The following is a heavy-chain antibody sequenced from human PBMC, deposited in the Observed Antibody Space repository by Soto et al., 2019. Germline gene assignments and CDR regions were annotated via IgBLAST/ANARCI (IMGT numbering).Heavy chain of an antibody. J-gene: IGHJ5*02. CDR1: GGSFSGYY. CDR2: INHSGST. Sequence: SETLSLTCAVYGGSFSGYYLSWIRQPPGKGLEWIGEINHSGSTNYNPSLKSRVTISVDTSKNQFSLKLSSVTAADTAVYYCARELKRIPYNWFDPWGQGTLVTVSS. V-gene: IGHV4-34*01. CDR3: ARELKRIPYNWFDP. D-gene: IGHD1-7*01.